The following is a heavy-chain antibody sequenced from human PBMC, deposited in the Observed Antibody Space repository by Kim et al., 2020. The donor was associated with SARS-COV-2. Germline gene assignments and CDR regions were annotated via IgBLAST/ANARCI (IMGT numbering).Heavy chain of an antibody. V-gene: IGHV3-11*05. D-gene: IGHD6-19*01. Sequence: GGSLRLSCAASGFTFGDYDIQWVRQAPGKGLEWVSYISRSGGDTKYADSVKGRFTISRDNSKKSVYLQMNSLRSEDTALYYCVRGQQWLIKSWSQGTQVTVPA. CDR1: GFTFGDYD. CDR2: ISRSGGDT. CDR3: VRGQQWLIKS. J-gene: IGHJ4*02.